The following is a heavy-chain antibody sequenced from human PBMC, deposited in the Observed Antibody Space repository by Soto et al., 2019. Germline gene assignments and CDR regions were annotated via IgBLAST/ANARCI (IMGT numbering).Heavy chain of an antibody. CDR1: GFTFSSYS. D-gene: IGHD5-12*01. CDR2: ISSNSSTI. V-gene: IGHV3-48*02. J-gene: IGHJ6*02. CDR3: ARDLGSGISGYDTEPGRYYYYYGMDV. Sequence: GGSLRLSCAASGFTFSSYSMNWVRQAPLKVLEWVSYISSNSSTIYYGDPVKGRFTNSRDNAKNSLYLQMNSLRDEDTAVYYCARDLGSGISGYDTEPGRYYYYYGMDVWGQGTTVTVSS.